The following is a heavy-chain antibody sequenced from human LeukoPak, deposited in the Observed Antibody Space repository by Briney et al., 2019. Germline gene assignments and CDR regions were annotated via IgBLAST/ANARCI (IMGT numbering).Heavy chain of an antibody. CDR3: ARLRSGYYYMDV. J-gene: IGHJ6*03. CDR1: GDSISSYY. D-gene: IGHD7-27*01. CDR2: IYYSGST. Sequence: PSETLSLTCTVSGDSISSYYWSWIRQPPGKGLEWIGYIYYSGSTNYNPSLKSRVTISVDTSKNQFSLKLSSVTAADTAVYYCARLRSGYYYMDVWGKGTTVTVSS. V-gene: IGHV4-59*01.